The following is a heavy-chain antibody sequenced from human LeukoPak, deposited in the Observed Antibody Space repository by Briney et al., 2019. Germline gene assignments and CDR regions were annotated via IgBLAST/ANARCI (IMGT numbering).Heavy chain of an antibody. CDR2: IYYSGST. V-gene: IGHV4-59*12. Sequence: PSETLSLTCTVSGGSISSYYWSWIRQPPGKGLEWIGYIYYSGSTYYNPSLKSRVTISVETSKNKFSLMLSSVTAADTAVYFCARGFRGDNFDFWGQGTLVTVSS. CDR3: ARGFRGDNFDF. CDR1: GGSISSYY. J-gene: IGHJ4*02. D-gene: IGHD7-27*01.